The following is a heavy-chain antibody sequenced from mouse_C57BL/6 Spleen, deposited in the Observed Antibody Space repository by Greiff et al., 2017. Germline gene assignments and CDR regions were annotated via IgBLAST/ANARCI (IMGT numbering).Heavy chain of an antibody. CDR3: TRAGGYDYDCCAY. Sequence: DVKLVESGEGLVKPGGSLKLSCAASGFTFSSYAMSWVRQTPEKRLEWVAYISSGGDYIYYADTVKGRFPISRDNARNTLYLQMIILKSEDTAMYYCTRAGGYDYDCCAYWGQGTLVTVSA. CDR2: ISSGGDYI. CDR1: GFTFSSYA. J-gene: IGHJ3*01. D-gene: IGHD2-4*01. V-gene: IGHV5-9-1*02.